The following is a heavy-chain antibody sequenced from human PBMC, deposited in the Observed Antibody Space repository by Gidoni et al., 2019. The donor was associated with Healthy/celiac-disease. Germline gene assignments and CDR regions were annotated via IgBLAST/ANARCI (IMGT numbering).Heavy chain of an antibody. Sequence: EVQLVGSGGGLVTPGGSLRLSCAASGFTFSRHSMNWVRQAPGKGLEWVSSISSSSSYIYYADAVKGRFTISRDNAKNSLYLQMNSLRAEDTAVYYCARIRRGYSSDGRDYYYMDVWGKGTTVTVSS. V-gene: IGHV3-21*01. D-gene: IGHD6-19*01. CDR2: ISSSSSYI. CDR1: GFTFSRHS. CDR3: ARIRRGYSSDGRDYYYMDV. J-gene: IGHJ6*03.